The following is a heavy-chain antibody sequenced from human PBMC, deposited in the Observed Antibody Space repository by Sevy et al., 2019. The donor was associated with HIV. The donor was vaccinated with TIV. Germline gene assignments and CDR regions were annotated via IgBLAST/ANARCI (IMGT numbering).Heavy chain of an antibody. V-gene: IGHV3-30*18. D-gene: IGHD3-16*01. J-gene: IGHJ6*02. CDR1: GFTFSTYD. CDR2: ISYDGNYR. CDR3: AKNRPPGGSYFSRHAMDV. Sequence: GGSLRLSCAASGFTFSTYDIRWVRQAPGKGLEWVAIISYDGNYREYADSVRGRFSMSRDNSKNMVYLQMNGLSIEDTAVYYCAKNRPPGGSYFSRHAMDVWGRGTTVTVSS.